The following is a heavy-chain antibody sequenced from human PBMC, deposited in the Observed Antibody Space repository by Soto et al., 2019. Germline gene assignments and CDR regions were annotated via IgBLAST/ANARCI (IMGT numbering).Heavy chain of an antibody. V-gene: IGHV4-30-2*01. CDR1: GGSISSGGYS. CDR3: ARWFVP. Sequence: SETLSLTCAVSGGSISSGGYSWSWIRQPPGKGLEWIGYISHSGSTYYNPSLKSRVTISVDRSKNQFSLKLSSVTAADTAVYYCARWFVPWGQGTLVTVSS. J-gene: IGHJ5*02. CDR2: ISHSGST.